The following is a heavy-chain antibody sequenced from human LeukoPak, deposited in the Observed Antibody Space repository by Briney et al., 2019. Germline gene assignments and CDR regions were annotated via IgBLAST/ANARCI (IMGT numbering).Heavy chain of an antibody. Sequence: SETLSLTCNISAGSIRNYYWTWFRQPPGKGLEWMGYVYYSGSTNYNPSLKSRVTISMDTSKNQFSLKLSSVTAADTAVYYCARETLEGKFDPWGQGILVTVSS. J-gene: IGHJ5*02. D-gene: IGHD1-1*01. CDR2: VYYSGST. V-gene: IGHV4-59*01. CDR3: ARETLEGKFDP. CDR1: AGSIRNYY.